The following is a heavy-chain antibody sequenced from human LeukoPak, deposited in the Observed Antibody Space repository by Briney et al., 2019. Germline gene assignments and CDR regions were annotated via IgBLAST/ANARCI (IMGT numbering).Heavy chain of an antibody. J-gene: IGHJ4*02. CDR2: ISSSGSTI. CDR3: ARAVAGSKTSFDY. Sequence: PGGSLRLSCAASGFTFSDYYMSWIRQAPGKGLEWVSYISSSGSTISYADSVKGRFTISRDNAKNSLYLQMNSLRAEDTAVYYCARAVAGSKTSFDYWGQGTLVTVSS. D-gene: IGHD6-19*01. CDR1: GFTFSDYY. V-gene: IGHV3-11*01.